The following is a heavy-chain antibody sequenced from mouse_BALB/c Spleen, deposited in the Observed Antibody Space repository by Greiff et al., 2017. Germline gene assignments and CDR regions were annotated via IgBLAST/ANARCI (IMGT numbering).Heavy chain of an antibody. D-gene: IGHD2-4*01. Sequence: QVQLQQSGPELVRPGVSVKLSCTASGYTFTDYAMHWVKQSPAKSLEWIGVISTYCGNTNYNQKFKGKATMTVDKTSITAYMQLGRLTSEDSAFYYCARSTMSTPGFDYWGQGTTLTVSS. CDR2: ISTYCGNT. J-gene: IGHJ2*01. CDR1: GYTFTDYA. CDR3: ARSTMSTPGFDY. V-gene: IGHV1S137*01.